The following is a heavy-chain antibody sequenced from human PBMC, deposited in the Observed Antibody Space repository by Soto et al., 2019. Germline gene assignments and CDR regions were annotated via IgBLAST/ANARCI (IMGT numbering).Heavy chain of an antibody. J-gene: IGHJ6*02. CDR2: IFYSGST. D-gene: IGHD2-15*01. V-gene: IGHV4-39*01. CDR3: ARHLTYCSAGSCYSDFPYYGMDV. CDR1: GGSISSSSYY. Sequence: PSETLSLTCTVSGGSISSSSYYWGWIRQPPGKGLEWIGSIFYSGSTYYNPSLKSRVTISVDTSKNHFSLKLSSVTAADTAVYYCARHLTYCSAGSCYSDFPYYGMDVWGQGTTVTSP.